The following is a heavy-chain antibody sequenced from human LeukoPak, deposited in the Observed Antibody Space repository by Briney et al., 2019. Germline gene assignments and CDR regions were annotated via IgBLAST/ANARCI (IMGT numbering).Heavy chain of an antibody. CDR1: GGTFSSYA. D-gene: IGHD3-10*01. V-gene: IGHV1-69*06. J-gene: IGHJ6*03. CDR3: AKGRGRLNVNRGVYNYHYYMEV. CDR2: IIPIFGTA. Sequence: ASVKVSCKASGGTFSSYAISWVRQAPGQGLEWMGGIIPIFGTANYAQKFQGRVTITADKSTSTAYMELSSLRSEDTAVYYCAKGRGRLNVNRGVYNYHYYMEVWGTGTTVIVS.